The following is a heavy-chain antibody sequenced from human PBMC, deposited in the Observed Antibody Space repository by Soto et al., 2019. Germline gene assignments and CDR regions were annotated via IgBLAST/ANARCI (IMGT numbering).Heavy chain of an antibody. CDR1: GFTVSNYE. Sequence: GGSLRLSCAVSGFTVSNYEMHWVRQAPGKGLEWVSAICHEDDNICYADSVKGRFTISRDNSKNTVFLQMTSLRVEDTAVYYCAREAFGSRNFYNLGSPDYWGQGSLVTVSS. CDR2: ICHEDDNI. CDR3: AREAFGSRNFYNLGSPDY. D-gene: IGHD3-10*01. V-gene: IGHV3-30*19. J-gene: IGHJ4*02.